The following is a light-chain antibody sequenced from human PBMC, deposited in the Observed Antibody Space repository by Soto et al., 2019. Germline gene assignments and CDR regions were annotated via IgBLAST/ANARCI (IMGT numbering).Light chain of an antibody. CDR3: QQLNDFPPT. CDR2: AAS. J-gene: IGKJ4*01. V-gene: IGKV1-9*01. Sequence: IQLTQSPSSLSAFVGDRVTITCRASQGISTFLAWYQQKPGKAPNLLIYAASTLQKGVPSRFSGSGSGTDFTLIISSLQPEDFATYYCQQLNDFPPTFGVGTNVDIK. CDR1: QGISTF.